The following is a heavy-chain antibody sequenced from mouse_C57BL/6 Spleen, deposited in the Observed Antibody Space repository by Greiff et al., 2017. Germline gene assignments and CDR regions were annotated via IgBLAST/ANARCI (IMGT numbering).Heavy chain of an antibody. CDR3: AEGDYDPPYAMDY. J-gene: IGHJ4*01. V-gene: IGHV14-3*01. D-gene: IGHD2-4*01. CDR2: IDPANGNT. Sequence: VQLKESVAELVRPGASVKLSCTASGFNIKNTYMHWVKQRPEQGLEWIGRIDPANGNTKYAPKFQGKATITADTSSNTAYLQLSSLTSEDTAIYYCAEGDYDPPYAMDYWGQGTSVTVSS. CDR1: GFNIKNTY.